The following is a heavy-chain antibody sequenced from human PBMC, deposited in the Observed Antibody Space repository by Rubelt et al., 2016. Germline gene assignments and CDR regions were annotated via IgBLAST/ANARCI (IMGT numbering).Heavy chain of an antibody. D-gene: IGHD2-15*01. CDR1: GGSFSNYY. J-gene: IGHJ4*02. V-gene: IGHV4-34*01. CDR2: INKSGNT. CDR3: ATRYCGGGSCYFYPEYHLDY. Sequence: QVQLQQWGAGLFRPSQTLSLTCGVYGGSFSNYYWTWIRQPPGKGLEWIGDINKSGNTDYNPSLKSRVTISVDTSKNQFSLNLSSVTAADTAGYYCATRYCGGGSCYFYPEYHLDYWGQGTLVTVSS.